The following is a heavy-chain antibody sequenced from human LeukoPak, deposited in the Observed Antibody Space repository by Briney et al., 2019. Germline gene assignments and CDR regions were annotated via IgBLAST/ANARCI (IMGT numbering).Heavy chain of an antibody. V-gene: IGHV3-7*01. CDR1: GFSFSNYW. D-gene: IGHD3-9*01. J-gene: IGHJ1*01. CDR2: IRQDGKEI. Sequence: GGSLRLSCAASGFSFSNYWMRWVRQAPGKGLEWLAAIRQDGKEIYYADSVKARFTTSRDNTKKSVYMQMNRLRAEDTAVYYCSKEDFDLWGQGSLVTVSS. CDR3: SKEDFDL.